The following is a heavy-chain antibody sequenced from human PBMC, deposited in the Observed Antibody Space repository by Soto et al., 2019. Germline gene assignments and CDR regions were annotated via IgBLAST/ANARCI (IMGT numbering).Heavy chain of an antibody. Sequence: SETLSLTCAVYGGSFSGYYWSWIRQPPGKGLEWIGEINHSGSTNYNPSLKSRVTISVDTSKNQFSLKLSSVTAADTAVYYCARGMAAAAAKAGFDYWGQGTLVTVS. J-gene: IGHJ4*02. CDR1: GGSFSGYY. D-gene: IGHD6-13*01. CDR2: INHSGST. V-gene: IGHV4-34*01. CDR3: ARGMAAAAAKAGFDY.